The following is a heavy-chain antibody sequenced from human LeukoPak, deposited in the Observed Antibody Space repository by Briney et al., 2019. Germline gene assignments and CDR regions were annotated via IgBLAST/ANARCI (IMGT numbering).Heavy chain of an antibody. D-gene: IGHD6-6*01. CDR3: ARHDAGIAARPFDN. Sequence: SETLSPTCTVSGGSISTYYWSWIRRPPGKGLEWIAYIHASGPTNYNPSLKSRITISVDTSKNQFSLKLSSVTAADTAVYYCARHDAGIAARPFDNWGQGTLVTVSS. J-gene: IGHJ4*02. CDR2: IHASGPT. CDR1: GGSISTYY. V-gene: IGHV4-4*09.